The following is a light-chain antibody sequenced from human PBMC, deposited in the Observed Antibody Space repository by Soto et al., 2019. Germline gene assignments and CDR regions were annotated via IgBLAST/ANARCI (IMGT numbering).Light chain of an antibody. CDR1: QSISSY. V-gene: IGKV1-39*01. CDR3: QQSYSAPYT. J-gene: IGKJ2*01. Sequence: DLQMTQSPSSLSASVRDRFTITCRASQSISSYLNWYQQKPGKAPKLLIYAASTLQSGVPSRFSGSGSGTDFTLTISSLQPEDFATYYCQQSYSAPYTFGQGTKLEIK. CDR2: AAS.